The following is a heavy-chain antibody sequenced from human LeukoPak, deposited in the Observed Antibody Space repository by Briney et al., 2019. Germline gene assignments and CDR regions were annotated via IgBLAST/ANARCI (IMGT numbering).Heavy chain of an antibody. CDR3: AKDTHYGYSGGFDY. CDR1: GFTFSSYA. D-gene: IGHD2-21*01. Sequence: QPGGSLRLSCTASGFTFSSYAMSWVRQAPGKGLEWVSAISGSGDSTYYADSVKGRFTISRDNSKNTLYLQMNSLRAEDTAVYYCAKDTHYGYSGGFDYWGQGTLVTVSS. J-gene: IGHJ4*02. V-gene: IGHV3-23*01. CDR2: ISGSGDST.